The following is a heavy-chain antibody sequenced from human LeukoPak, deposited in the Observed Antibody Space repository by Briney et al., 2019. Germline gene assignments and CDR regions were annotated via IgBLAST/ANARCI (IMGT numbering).Heavy chain of an antibody. D-gene: IGHD6-19*01. CDR1: GFTLSNAW. J-gene: IGHJ4*02. V-gene: IGHV3-30*02. CDR3: AKDQWLVLDH. CDR2: IRYDGSSK. Sequence: GGSLRLSCAASGFTLSNAWMNWVRQAPGKGLEWVAFIRYDGSSKYYADSEMGRFTISRDNSKNTLYLQMNSLRVDDTAVYYCAKDQWLVLDHWGQGILVTVSS.